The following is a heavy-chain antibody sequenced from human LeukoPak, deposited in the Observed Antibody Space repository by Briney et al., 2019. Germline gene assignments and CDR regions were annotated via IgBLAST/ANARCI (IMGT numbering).Heavy chain of an antibody. CDR3: AKGGGGGSRWGPKYYYYMDV. J-gene: IGHJ6*03. CDR1: GFTFSSYG. D-gene: IGHD2-15*01. CDR2: ISGSGGST. V-gene: IGHV3-23*01. Sequence: GGSLRLYCAASGFTFSSYGMSWVRQAPGKGLEWVSAISGSGGSTYYADSVKGRFTISRDNSKNTLYLQMNSLRAEDTAVYYCAKGGGGGSRWGPKYYYYMDVWGKGTTVTISS.